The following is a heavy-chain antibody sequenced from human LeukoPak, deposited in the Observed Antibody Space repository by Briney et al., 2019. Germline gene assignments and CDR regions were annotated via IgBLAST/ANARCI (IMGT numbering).Heavy chain of an antibody. D-gene: IGHD2-21*01. CDR2: IYSGGST. CDR1: GFTVSSNY. V-gene: IGHV3-53*01. CDR3: ARAVWWLPDY. J-gene: IGHJ4*02. Sequence: PGGSLRLSCAASGFTVSSNYMSWVRQAPGKGLEWVSVIYSGGSTYYADSVKGRFTISRDNSKNTLYLQMNSLRAEDTAVYNCARAVWWLPDYWGQGTLVTVSS.